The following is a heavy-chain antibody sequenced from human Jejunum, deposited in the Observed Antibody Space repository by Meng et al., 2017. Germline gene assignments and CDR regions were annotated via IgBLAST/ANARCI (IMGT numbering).Heavy chain of an antibody. V-gene: IGHV3-9*01. Sequence: SLKISCVASGFTFDDYAMHWVRQAPGKGLEWVSGIMWNGGRIGYADSVKGRFTVSRDNAKNSLFLQMNSLRLEDTALYYCTKDVAPGGADVWGQGTAVTVSS. CDR1: GFTFDDYA. CDR3: TKDVAPGGADV. CDR2: IMWNGGRI. D-gene: IGHD3-10*01. J-gene: IGHJ6*02.